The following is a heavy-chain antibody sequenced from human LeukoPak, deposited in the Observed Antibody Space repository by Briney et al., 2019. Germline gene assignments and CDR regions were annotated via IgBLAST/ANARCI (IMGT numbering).Heavy chain of an antibody. V-gene: IGHV1-2*02. Sequence: ASVKVSCKASGYTFTSYGISWVRQAPGQGLEWMGWINPNSGGTKYAQKFQGRVTMTRDTSISTAYMELSRLRSDDTAVYYCTRDQWNYDTSGYYATFDYWGQGSLVTVSS. CDR3: TRDQWNYDTSGYYATFDY. CDR2: INPNSGGT. J-gene: IGHJ4*02. D-gene: IGHD3-22*01. CDR1: GYTFTSYG.